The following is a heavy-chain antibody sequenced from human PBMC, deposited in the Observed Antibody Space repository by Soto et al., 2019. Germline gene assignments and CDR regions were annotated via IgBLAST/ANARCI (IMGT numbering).Heavy chain of an antibody. Sequence: EVQLVESGGGLVQPGGSLRLSCAASGFTFSSYWMHWVRQAPGKGLVWVSRINSDGSSTSYADSVKGRFTISRDNAKNTRYLQMNSLRAEDTAVYYCGRVQYGDPGWYFDLWGRGTLVTVSS. J-gene: IGHJ2*01. CDR2: INSDGSST. D-gene: IGHD4-17*01. V-gene: IGHV3-74*01. CDR3: GRVQYGDPGWYFDL. CDR1: GFTFSSYW.